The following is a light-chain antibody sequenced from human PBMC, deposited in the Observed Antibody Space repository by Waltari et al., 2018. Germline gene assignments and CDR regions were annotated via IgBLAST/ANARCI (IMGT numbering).Light chain of an antibody. J-gene: IGLJ3*02. CDR1: SNNVGNQG. Sequence: QAGLTQPPSVSKDLRQTVTLTCTGNSNNVGNQGAAWLQQHQGRPPKRLSYRNNNRPSGSSERFSASTSGNTASLTITGHQSEDEADYYCSAWDSSLSAWVFGGGTKLTVL. CDR3: SAWDSSLSAWV. V-gene: IGLV10-54*04. CDR2: RNN.